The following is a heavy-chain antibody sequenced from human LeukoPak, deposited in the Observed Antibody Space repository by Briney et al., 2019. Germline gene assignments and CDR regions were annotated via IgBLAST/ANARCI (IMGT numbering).Heavy chain of an antibody. V-gene: IGHV4-59*01. J-gene: IGHJ5*02. Sequence: SETLSLTCTVSGGSINSYYWSWIRQPPGKGLEWIGYVAYSGGTNYNPSLKSRVIMSVDTSKNQFSLKLSSVTAADTAVYYCARTVSGYYFNAWGPGTLVTLSS. CDR3: ARTVSGYYFNA. CDR1: GGSINSYY. CDR2: VAYSGGT. D-gene: IGHD5-12*01.